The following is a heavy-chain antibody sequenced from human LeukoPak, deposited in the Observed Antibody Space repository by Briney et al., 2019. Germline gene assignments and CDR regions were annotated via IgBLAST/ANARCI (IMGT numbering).Heavy chain of an antibody. V-gene: IGHV4-61*02. Sequence: ASETLSLTCTVSGASMSTSDNYWNWLRQPAGKGLEWIGRIYTSGSTTYNPSLKSRVTMSLDTSKNQVSLKLSSVTAADTAVYYCARIFCSGGNCYHFDYWGQGTLVTVSS. CDR1: GASMSTSDNY. D-gene: IGHD2-15*01. CDR3: ARIFCSGGNCYHFDY. CDR2: IYTSGST. J-gene: IGHJ4*02.